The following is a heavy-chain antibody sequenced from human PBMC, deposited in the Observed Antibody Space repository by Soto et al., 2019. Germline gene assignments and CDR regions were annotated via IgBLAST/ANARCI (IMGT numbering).Heavy chain of an antibody. CDR2: ISSRSDI. CDR3: ARGPSAAAPLSDWYFDL. V-gene: IGHV3-21*01. D-gene: IGHD2-2*01. CDR1: GFTFSTYS. J-gene: IGHJ2*01. Sequence: PGGSLRLSCVGSGFTFSTYSINWVRQAPGKGLEWVSSISSRSDIYYADSVKGRFTISRDNAKNSLYLQMNSLRDEDTAVYYCARGPSAAAPLSDWYFDLWGRGTLVTVSS.